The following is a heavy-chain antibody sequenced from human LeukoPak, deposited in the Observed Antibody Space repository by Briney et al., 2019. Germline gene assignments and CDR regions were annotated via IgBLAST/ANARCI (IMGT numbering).Heavy chain of an antibody. CDR2: INPNSGGT. Sequence: ASVTVSCKASGYTFTGYYMHWVRQAPGQGLEWMGWINPNSGGTNYAQKFQGRVTMTRDTSISTAYMELSRLRSDDTAVYYCAREGHSGSFVFDYWGQGTLVTVSS. J-gene: IGHJ4*02. CDR1: GYTFTGYY. CDR3: AREGHSGSFVFDY. D-gene: IGHD1-26*01. V-gene: IGHV1-2*02.